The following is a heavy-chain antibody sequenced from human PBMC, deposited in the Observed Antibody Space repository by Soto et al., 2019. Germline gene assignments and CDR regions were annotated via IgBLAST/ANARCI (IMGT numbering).Heavy chain of an antibody. CDR3: ARVQKRTTVVTPRGNWFDP. J-gene: IGHJ5*02. Sequence: SVKVSCKASGGTFSSYAISWVRQAPGQGLEWMGGIIPIFGTANYAQKFQGRVTITADKSTSTAYMELSSLRSEDTAVYYCARVQKRTTVVTPRGNWFDPWGQGTMVT. V-gene: IGHV1-69*06. CDR1: GGTFSSYA. CDR2: IIPIFGTA. D-gene: IGHD4-17*01.